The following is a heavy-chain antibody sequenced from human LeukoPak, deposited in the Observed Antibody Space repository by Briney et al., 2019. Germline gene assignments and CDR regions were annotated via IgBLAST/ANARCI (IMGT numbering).Heavy chain of an antibody. CDR3: ARGDSSSSVSSFDY. CDR2: IYHSGST. Sequence: SETLSLTCTVSGGSISSSSYYWGWIRQPPGKGLEWIGEIYHSGSTNYNPSLKSRVTISVDKSKNHFSLKLSSVTAADTAVYYCARGDSSSSVSSFDYWGQGTLVTVSS. CDR1: GGSISSSSYY. J-gene: IGHJ4*02. V-gene: IGHV4-39*07. D-gene: IGHD6-6*01.